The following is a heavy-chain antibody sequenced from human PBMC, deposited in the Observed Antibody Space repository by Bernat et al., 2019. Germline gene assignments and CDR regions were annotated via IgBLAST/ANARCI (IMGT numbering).Heavy chain of an antibody. V-gene: IGHV3-30*19. CDR1: GFTFSSYG. J-gene: IGHJ6*02. CDR2: IWYDGSNK. D-gene: IGHD5-24*01. Sequence: QVQLVESGGGVVQPGRSLRLSCAASGFTFSSYGMHWVRQAPGKGLEWVAVIWYDGSNKYYADSVKGRFTISRDSSKNTLYLQMNSLRAEDTAVYYCARGGYRYGSRWLQSPQSYYYYGMDVWGQGTTVTVSS. CDR3: ARGGYRYGSRWLQSPQSYYYYGMDV.